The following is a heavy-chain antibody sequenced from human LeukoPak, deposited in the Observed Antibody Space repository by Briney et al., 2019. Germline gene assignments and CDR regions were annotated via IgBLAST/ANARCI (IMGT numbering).Heavy chain of an antibody. Sequence: ASVKFSCKASGYTFTSYDINWVRQATGQGLEWMGWMNPNSGNTGYAQKFQGRVTMTRNTSISTAYMELSSLRSEDTAVYYCARGSIAGGYCSSTSCSYPTWGQGTLVTVSS. J-gene: IGHJ5*02. CDR2: MNPNSGNT. CDR3: ARGSIAGGYCSSTSCSYPT. CDR1: GYTFTSYD. D-gene: IGHD2-2*01. V-gene: IGHV1-8*01.